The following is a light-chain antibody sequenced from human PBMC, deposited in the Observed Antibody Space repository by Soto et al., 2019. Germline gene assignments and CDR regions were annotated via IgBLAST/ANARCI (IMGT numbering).Light chain of an antibody. CDR1: QTISTW. Sequence: DIQVTQSPPTLSASVGDRVTITFRASQTISTWMAWYQQKPGKAPKLLIYDASDLGSGVPSRFSGSGSGTEFTLTISSLQPDDFATYYCQQYNYYRTFGQGTKVDI. J-gene: IGKJ1*01. CDR3: QQYNYYRT. V-gene: IGKV1-5*01. CDR2: DAS.